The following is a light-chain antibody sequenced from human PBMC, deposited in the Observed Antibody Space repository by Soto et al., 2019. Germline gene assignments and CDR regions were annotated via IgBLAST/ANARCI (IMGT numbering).Light chain of an antibody. CDR3: ATWEASLSEVV. Sequence: QSVLTQPPSVSAAPGQKVTISCSGSSSNIGNNIVSWYQQQLPGTAPKLLIYGNDRRPSGIPDRFSGSKSGTSATLGITGLQTGDEADYYCATWEASLSEVVFGGGTQLTVL. J-gene: IGLJ3*02. CDR2: GND. V-gene: IGLV1-51*01. CDR1: SSNIGNNI.